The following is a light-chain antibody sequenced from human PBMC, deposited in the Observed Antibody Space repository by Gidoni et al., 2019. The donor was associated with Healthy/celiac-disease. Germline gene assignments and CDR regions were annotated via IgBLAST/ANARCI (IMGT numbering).Light chain of an antibody. CDR3: QQSYNTPRT. CDR2: AAS. J-gene: IGKJ2*01. CDR1: QSISTY. V-gene: IGKV1-39*01. Sequence: IQMTQSPSSLSASVGDRVTITCRASQSISTYLNWYQQKPGKAPKVLIYAASSLQSGVPSRFSGSGSGTDFTLTISSLQPEDFTTYYCQQSYNTPRTFGQGTRLEIK.